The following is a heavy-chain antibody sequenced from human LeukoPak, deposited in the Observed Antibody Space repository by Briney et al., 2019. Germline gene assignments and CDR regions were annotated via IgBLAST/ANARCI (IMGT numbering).Heavy chain of an antibody. D-gene: IGHD1-1*01. CDR3: ARQLGYRAAGTCYFDS. Sequence: PGGSLRLSCAASGFAISTYAMAWVRQAPGKGLEWISSLSSGRSPSYSDSLEGRLTMSSDNARNTLYLQMDNLRGEDTAMYYCARQLGYRAAGTCYFDSWGHGTQVTVSS. CDR1: GFAISTYA. V-gene: IGHV3-69-1*01. J-gene: IGHJ4*01. CDR2: LSSGRSP.